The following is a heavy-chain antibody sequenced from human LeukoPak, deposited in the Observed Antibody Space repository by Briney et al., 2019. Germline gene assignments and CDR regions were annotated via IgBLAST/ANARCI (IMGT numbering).Heavy chain of an antibody. Sequence: PGGSLRLSCAASGFTFSSYGMHWVRQAPGKGLEWVAVISYDGGNKYYADSVKGRFTISRDNSKNTLYLQMNSLRAEDTAVYYCANLYETFDYWGQGTLVTVSS. CDR2: ISYDGGNK. V-gene: IGHV3-30*18. J-gene: IGHJ4*02. CDR3: ANLYETFDY. D-gene: IGHD5/OR15-5a*01. CDR1: GFTFSSYG.